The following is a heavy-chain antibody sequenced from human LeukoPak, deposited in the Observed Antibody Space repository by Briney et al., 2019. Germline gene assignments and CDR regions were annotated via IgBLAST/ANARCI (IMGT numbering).Heavy chain of an antibody. Sequence: KSSETLSLTCAVYGGSFSGYYWSWIRQPPGKGLEWIGEINHSGSTNYNPSLKGRVTLSVDTSKNQFSLKLSSVTAADTAVFYCARGGSWYLHNNWFDPWGQGTLVTVSS. CDR1: GGSFSGYY. CDR2: INHSGST. V-gene: IGHV4-34*01. D-gene: IGHD2-15*01. J-gene: IGHJ5*02. CDR3: ARGGSWYLHNNWFDP.